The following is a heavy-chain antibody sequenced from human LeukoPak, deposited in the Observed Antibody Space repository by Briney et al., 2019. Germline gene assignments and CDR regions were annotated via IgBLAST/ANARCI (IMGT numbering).Heavy chain of an antibody. D-gene: IGHD3-22*01. Sequence: ASVKVSCKASGYTFTNYGISWVRQDPGQGLEWIGWISAYTGNTNYAQNFQGRVTMTTDTSTSTAFMELRSLRSDDTAVYYCARSGVGYFYDNTGYYPLDYWGQGTLVTVSS. V-gene: IGHV1-18*01. CDR1: GYTFTNYG. J-gene: IGHJ4*02. CDR3: ARSGVGYFYDNTGYYPLDY. CDR2: ISAYTGNT.